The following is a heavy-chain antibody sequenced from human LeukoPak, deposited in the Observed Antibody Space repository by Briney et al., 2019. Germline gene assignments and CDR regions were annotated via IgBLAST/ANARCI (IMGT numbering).Heavy chain of an antibody. J-gene: IGHJ6*02. Sequence: GGSLRLSCAASGFTFSSYAMSWVRQAPGKALEWVSAISGSGGSTYNADSVKGRFTISRDNSKNTLYLQMNSLRPEDTAVYYCAKDSRYCSGGSCYYYYYYGMDVWGQGTTVTVSS. CDR2: ISGSGGST. CDR1: GFTFSSYA. D-gene: IGHD2-15*01. V-gene: IGHV3-23*01. CDR3: AKDSRYCSGGSCYYYYYYGMDV.